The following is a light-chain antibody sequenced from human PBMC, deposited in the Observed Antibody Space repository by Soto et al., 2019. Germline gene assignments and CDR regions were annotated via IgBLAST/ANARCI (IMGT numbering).Light chain of an antibody. CDR3: HQRKSWPRT. CDR1: QTVSSK. Sequence: EIVLTQSLGTLSLCPGERATLSCRASQTVSSKLAWYQHKPGQAPRLLIYDTSNRATGIPARFSGSGSGTDFTLTISSLEPEDFAVYYCHQRKSWPRTFGQGTKVDI. J-gene: IGKJ1*01. V-gene: IGKV3-11*01. CDR2: DTS.